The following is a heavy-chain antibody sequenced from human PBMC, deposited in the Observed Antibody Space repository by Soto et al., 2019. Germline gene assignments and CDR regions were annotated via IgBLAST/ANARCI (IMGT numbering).Heavy chain of an antibody. CDR3: ARAEGSGYCAGGGCHDDSIDI. D-gene: IGHD2-8*02. Sequence: PSETLSLTFTVSDGSISTYYWSWIRQSPGKGLEWIGYVRSTGKTDYNPSLKSRLTLSVDTSKNQFSLKLYSVTAADTAIYYCARAEGSGYCAGGGCHDDSIDIWGQRTMVTVSS. CDR1: DGSISTYY. J-gene: IGHJ3*02. CDR2: VRSTGKT. V-gene: IGHV4-59*01.